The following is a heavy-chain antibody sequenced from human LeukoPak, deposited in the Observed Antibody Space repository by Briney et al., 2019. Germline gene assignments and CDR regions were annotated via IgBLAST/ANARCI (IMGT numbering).Heavy chain of an antibody. J-gene: IGHJ4*02. Sequence: GGSLRLSCTASGFTFGDYTMSWVRQAPGKGLEWVSAISGSGVSTYYADSVKGRFTISRDNSKNTLYLQMNGLRADDTAVYYCAKYSSSWYYFDYWGQGTLVTVSS. D-gene: IGHD6-13*01. CDR3: AKYSSSWYYFDY. CDR1: GFTFGDYT. CDR2: ISGSGVST. V-gene: IGHV3-23*01.